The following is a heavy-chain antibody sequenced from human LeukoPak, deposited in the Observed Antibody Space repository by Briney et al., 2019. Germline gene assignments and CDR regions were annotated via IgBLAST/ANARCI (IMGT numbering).Heavy chain of an antibody. Sequence: GGSLRLSCAASEFTLSRYWMTWVRQAPGKGLEWVSTISGTGVTIFYADSVRGRFTISRDNSKNTLYLQMSSLRAEDTAVYYCATHYDTSGYYYFDFWGQGTLVTVSS. CDR3: ATHYDTSGYYYFDF. V-gene: IGHV3-23*01. CDR1: EFTLSRYW. CDR2: ISGTGVTI. D-gene: IGHD3-22*01. J-gene: IGHJ4*02.